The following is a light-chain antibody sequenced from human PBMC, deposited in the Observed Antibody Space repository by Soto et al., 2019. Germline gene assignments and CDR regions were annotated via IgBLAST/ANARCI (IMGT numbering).Light chain of an antibody. J-gene: IGKJ1*01. CDR3: QQYDKWRT. CDR1: QSVSSK. V-gene: IGKV3D-15*01. Sequence: EIVMTQSPATLSVSPGERATLSCRASQSVSSKLAWYQQKPGQAPRLLIYAASTRASGIPARFSGSGSGTDFTLTISSLQSEDFGVYYCQQYDKWRTFGQGTKVDI. CDR2: AAS.